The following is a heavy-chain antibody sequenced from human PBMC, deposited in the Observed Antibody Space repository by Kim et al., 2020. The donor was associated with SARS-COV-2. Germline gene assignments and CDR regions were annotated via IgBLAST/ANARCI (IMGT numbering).Heavy chain of an antibody. CDR2: INHSGST. CDR3: VRGGRYSGYEKFDY. CDR1: GGSFSGYY. Sequence: SETLSLTCAVYGGSFSGYYWSWIRQPPGKGLEWIGEINHSGSTNYNPSLKSRVTISVDTSKNQFSLKLSSVTAADTAVYYCVRGGRYSGYEKFDYWGQGTLVTVSS. V-gene: IGHV4-34*01. J-gene: IGHJ4*02. D-gene: IGHD5-12*01.